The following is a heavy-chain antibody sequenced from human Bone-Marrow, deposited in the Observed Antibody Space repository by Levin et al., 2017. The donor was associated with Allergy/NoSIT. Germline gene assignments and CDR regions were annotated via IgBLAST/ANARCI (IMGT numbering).Heavy chain of an antibody. V-gene: IGHV1-18*01. CDR3: ARGPHATTYYYDSSGYYGAFFDY. Sequence: GASVKVSCKASGYTFTSYGISWVRQAPGQGLEWMGWISAYNGNTNYAQKLQGRVTMTTDTSTSTAYMELRSLRSDDTAVYYCARGPHATTYYYDSSGYYGAFFDYWGQGTLVTVSS. CDR1: GYTFTSYG. J-gene: IGHJ4*02. CDR2: ISAYNGNT. D-gene: IGHD3-22*01.